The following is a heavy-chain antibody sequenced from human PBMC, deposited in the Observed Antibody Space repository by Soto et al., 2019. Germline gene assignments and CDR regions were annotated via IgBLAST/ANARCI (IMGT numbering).Heavy chain of an antibody. J-gene: IGHJ6*03. CDR1: GASISISSHY. CDR3: ARFSTWSGYYVYYHFYMDV. Sequence: QLQLQESGPGLVKPAETLSLTCTVSGASISISSHYWGWIRQSPGKGLEWIGNVYYAGDTYYYPSTKSRATLSVDRSNNQFSLKMSSVTAADTGVYYCARFSTWSGYYVYYHFYMDVWGKGTTVTVSS. CDR2: VYYAGDT. V-gene: IGHV4-39*01. D-gene: IGHD3-3*01.